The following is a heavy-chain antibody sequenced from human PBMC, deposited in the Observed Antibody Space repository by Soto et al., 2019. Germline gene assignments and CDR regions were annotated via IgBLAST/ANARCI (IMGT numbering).Heavy chain of an antibody. CDR3: ARLNGSCVGTSCHGYYGMYV. D-gene: IGHD2-2*03. CDR1: GGSISSYY. J-gene: IGHJ6*02. CDR2: IYYSGST. Sequence: SSETLSLTCTVSGGSISSYYWSWIRQPPGKGLEWIGYIYYSGSTNYNPSLKSRVTISVDTSKNQFSLKLSSVTAADTVVYYCARLNGSCVGTSCHGYYGMYVWGQGTTVTVSS. V-gene: IGHV4-59*12.